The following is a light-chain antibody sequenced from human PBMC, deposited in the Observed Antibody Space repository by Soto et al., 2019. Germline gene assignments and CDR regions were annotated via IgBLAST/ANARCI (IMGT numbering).Light chain of an antibody. V-gene: IGKV3-20*01. Sequence: EIVLTQSPGTLSLSPGERATLSCRASQRVSRSYLAWYQQKPGQAPRLLMYGASYRATGIPDRFSGSGSGTDFTLTISRLEHADFAVYYCQQYGSSPQTFGQGTKVDIK. CDR2: GAS. CDR1: QRVSRSY. J-gene: IGKJ1*01. CDR3: QQYGSSPQT.